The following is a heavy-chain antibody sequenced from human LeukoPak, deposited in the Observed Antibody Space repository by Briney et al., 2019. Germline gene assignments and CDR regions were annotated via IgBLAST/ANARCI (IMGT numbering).Heavy chain of an antibody. Sequence: SETLSLTCAVYGGSFSGYYWSWIRQPPGKGLEWIGEINHSGSTNYNPSLKSRVTISVDTSKNQFSLKLSSVTAADTAVYYCASAARDYDSYYFDYWGQGTLVTVSS. CDR1: GGSFSGYY. J-gene: IGHJ4*02. CDR3: ASAARDYDSYYFDY. V-gene: IGHV4-34*01. CDR2: INHSGST. D-gene: IGHD5-12*01.